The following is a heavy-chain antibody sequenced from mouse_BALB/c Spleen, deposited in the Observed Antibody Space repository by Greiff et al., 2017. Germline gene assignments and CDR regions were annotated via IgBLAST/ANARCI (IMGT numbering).Heavy chain of an antibody. J-gene: IGHJ4*01. CDR3: ARGGVRGMDY. CDR1: GFTFSSFG. CDR2: ISSGSSTI. D-gene: IGHD2-1*01. V-gene: IGHV5-17*02. Sequence: EVQVVESGGGLVQPGGSRKLSCAASGFTFSSFGMHWVRQAPEKGLEWVAYISSGSSTIYYADTVKGRFTISRDNPKNTLFLQMTSLRSEDTAMYYCARGGVRGMDYWGQGTSVTVSS.